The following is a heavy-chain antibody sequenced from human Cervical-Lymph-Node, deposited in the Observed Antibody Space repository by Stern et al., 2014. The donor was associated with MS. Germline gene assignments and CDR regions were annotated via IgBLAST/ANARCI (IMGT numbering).Heavy chain of an antibody. CDR2: MRSKANSYAT. Sequence: EVQLVESGGGLVQPGGSLKLSCEASDSGFTFSGATMHWVRQASGKGLEWVGHMRSKANSYATVHAASVKGRFTISRDDSKNTAYLQMNSLKTEDTAVYYCVGEKTGYYSFDYWGQGTLVTVSS. J-gene: IGHJ4*02. D-gene: IGHD3-9*01. CDR3: VGEKTGYYSFDY. CDR1: DSGFTFSGAT. V-gene: IGHV3-73*01.